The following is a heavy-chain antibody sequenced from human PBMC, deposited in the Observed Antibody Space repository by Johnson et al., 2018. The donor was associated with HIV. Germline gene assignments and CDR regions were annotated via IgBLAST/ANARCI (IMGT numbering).Heavy chain of an antibody. Sequence: VQLVESGGGLIQPGGSLRLSCAASGFTVSSNYMSWVRQAPGKGLEWVSVIYSGGSTYYADSVKGRFTISRDNSKNTLYLQMNSLRAEDTALYYCARELGYCSGGSCHDAFDIWGQGTMVTVSS. V-gene: IGHV3-53*01. J-gene: IGHJ3*02. CDR1: GFTVSSNY. CDR2: IYSGGST. D-gene: IGHD2-15*01. CDR3: ARELGYCSGGSCHDAFDI.